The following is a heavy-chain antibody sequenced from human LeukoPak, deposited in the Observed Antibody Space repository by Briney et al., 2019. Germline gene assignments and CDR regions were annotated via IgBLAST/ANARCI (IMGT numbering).Heavy chain of an antibody. CDR1: GFTFSSYA. Sequence: GGSLRLSCADTGFTFSSYAMSWVRQAPGKGLEWVSAISGSGGSTYYADSVKGRFTISRDNSKNTLYLQMNSLRAEDTAVYYCATDQSGSYLDAFDIWGQGTMVTVSS. D-gene: IGHD1-26*01. J-gene: IGHJ3*02. V-gene: IGHV3-23*01. CDR3: ATDQSGSYLDAFDI. CDR2: ISGSGGST.